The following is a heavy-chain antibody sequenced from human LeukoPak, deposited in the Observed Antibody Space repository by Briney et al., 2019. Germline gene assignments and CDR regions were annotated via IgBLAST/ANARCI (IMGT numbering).Heavy chain of an antibody. D-gene: IGHD3-3*01. CDR2: IYYSGST. CDR3: ARGRFLEWLFSGWFDP. V-gene: IGHV4-39*01. CDR1: GGSISSSSYY. Sequence: PSETLSLTCTVSGGSISSSSYYWGWIRQPPGKGLEWIGSIYYSGSTYYNPSLKSRVTISVDTSKNQFSLKLSSVTAADTAVYYCARGRFLEWLFSGWFDPWGQGTLVTVSS. J-gene: IGHJ5*02.